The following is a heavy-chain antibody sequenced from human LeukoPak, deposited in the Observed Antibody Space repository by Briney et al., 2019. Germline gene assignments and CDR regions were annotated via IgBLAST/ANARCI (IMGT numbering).Heavy chain of an antibody. J-gene: IGHJ4*02. Sequence: SVKVSCKASGGTFSSYAISWVRQAPGQGLEWMGRIIPIFGTANYAQKFQGRVTITTDESTSTAYMELSSLRSEDAAVYYCARDGTYGSGSPMWGQGTLVTVSS. CDR3: ARDGTYGSGSPM. CDR2: IIPIFGTA. V-gene: IGHV1-69*05. CDR1: GGTFSSYA. D-gene: IGHD3-10*01.